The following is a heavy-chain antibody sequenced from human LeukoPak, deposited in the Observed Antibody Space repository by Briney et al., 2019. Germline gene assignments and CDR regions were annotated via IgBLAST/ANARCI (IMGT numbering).Heavy chain of an antibody. CDR1: GYTFTNYA. J-gene: IGHJ4*02. CDR3: ARTTHPYYFDY. Sequence: ASVKVSCKASGYTFTNYAMNWVRQAPGQGLEWMGWIHPSTGNPTYAQGFTGRFVFSLDTSVSTAYLQISSLKAEDTAVYYCARTTHPYYFDYWGQGTLVTVSS. CDR2: IHPSTGNP. D-gene: IGHD4-17*01. V-gene: IGHV7-4-1*02.